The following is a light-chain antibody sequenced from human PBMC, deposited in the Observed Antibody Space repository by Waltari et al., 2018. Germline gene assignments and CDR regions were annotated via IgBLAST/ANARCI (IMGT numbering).Light chain of an antibody. CDR2: DAS. CDR1: QSFGRS. Sequence: EIVLTQSPGTLSLSPGERATLACRSSQSFGRSLACYQQKPGQAPRLLIYDASRRATGIPDRFSGSGSGTDVSLTISRLEPEDFAVYYCQQYGRLPATFGQGTKVEI. CDR3: QQYGRLPAT. V-gene: IGKV3-20*01. J-gene: IGKJ1*01.